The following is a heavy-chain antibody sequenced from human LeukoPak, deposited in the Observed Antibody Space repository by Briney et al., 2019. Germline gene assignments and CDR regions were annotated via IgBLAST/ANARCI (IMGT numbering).Heavy chain of an antibody. CDR2: IYYSGST. Sequence: PSQTLSLTCTVSGGSINSGGYYWSWIRQPPGKGLEWIGYIYYSGSTNYNPSLKSRVTISVDTSKNQFSLKLSSVTAADTAVYYCARVGKQLWLNSWGQGTLVTVSS. D-gene: IGHD5-18*01. J-gene: IGHJ4*02. CDR1: GGSINSGGYY. CDR3: ARVGKQLWLNS. V-gene: IGHV4-61*08.